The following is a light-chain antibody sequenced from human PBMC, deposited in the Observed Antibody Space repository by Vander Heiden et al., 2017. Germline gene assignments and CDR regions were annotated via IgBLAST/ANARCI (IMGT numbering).Light chain of an antibody. V-gene: IGKV1-33*01. CDR2: DAS. CDR3: QQDDNLPIT. CDR1: QDISNY. Sequence: DIQMTQFPSSLSASVGDRVTITCQASQDISNYLNWYQQKPGKAPKLLIYDASNLETAVPSRFSGSGSGTDFTFTISSLQPEDIATYYCQQDDNLPITFGGGTKVEIK. J-gene: IGKJ4*01.